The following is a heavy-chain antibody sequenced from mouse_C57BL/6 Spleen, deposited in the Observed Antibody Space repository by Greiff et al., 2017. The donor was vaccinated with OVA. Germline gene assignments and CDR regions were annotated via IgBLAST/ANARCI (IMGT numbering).Heavy chain of an antibody. J-gene: IGHJ3*01. CDR2: ISDGGSYT. CDR1: GFTFSSYA. V-gene: IGHV5-4*01. CDR3: ARETTVALPAY. Sequence: EVQLVESGGGLVKPGGSLKLSCAASGFTFSSYAMSWVRQTPEKRLEWVATISDGGSYTYYPDNVKGRFTISRDNAKNNLYLQMSHLKSEDTAMYYCARETTVALPAYWGQGTLVTVSA. D-gene: IGHD1-1*01.